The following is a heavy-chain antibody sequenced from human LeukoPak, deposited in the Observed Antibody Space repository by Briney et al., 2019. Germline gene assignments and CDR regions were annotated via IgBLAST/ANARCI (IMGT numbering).Heavy chain of an antibody. J-gene: IGHJ5*01. V-gene: IGHV4-39*07. Sequence: SETLSLTCTVSGGAIRSNRHYWGWIRQPPGKGLEWIGIIYYSGSTYYNAFLKSRVTISIDTSKNQFSLKLSSVTAAETAVFFWTRLDGVTNAFAIDTSGQKTLVTVSS. CDR3: TRLDGVTNAFAIDT. CDR2: IYYSGST. D-gene: IGHD2-21*01. CDR1: GGAIRSNRHY.